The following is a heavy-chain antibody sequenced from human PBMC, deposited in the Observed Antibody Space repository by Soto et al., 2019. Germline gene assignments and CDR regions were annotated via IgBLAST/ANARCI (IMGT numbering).Heavy chain of an antibody. V-gene: IGHV3-30*19. CDR3: VRDDDNLDNGLDH. CDR1: GFTFSSYG. Sequence: QVQLVESGGGVVQPGGSLRLSCTASGFTFSSYGMHWVRQAPGKGLQSVAVIPHDGTYQYYLHSVKDRFTISRDNSKDTLYLQMNGLRVEDTAVYYCVRDDDNLDNGLDHWGQGTLVTVSS. CDR2: IPHDGTYQ. J-gene: IGHJ1*01. D-gene: IGHD1-1*01.